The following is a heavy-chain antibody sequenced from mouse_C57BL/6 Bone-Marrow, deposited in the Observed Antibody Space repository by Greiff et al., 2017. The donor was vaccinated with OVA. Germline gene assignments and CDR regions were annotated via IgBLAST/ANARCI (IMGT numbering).Heavy chain of an antibody. CDR2: ISDGGSYT. CDR1: GFTFSSYA. Sequence: EVQLVESGGGLVKPGGSLKLSCAASGFTFSSYAMSWVRQTPEKRLEWVATISDGGSYTYYPDNVKGRFTISRDNAKNNLYLHMSHLKSDDTALYYCARANYGSSYNWYFAVWGTGTTVTVSS. V-gene: IGHV5-4*01. J-gene: IGHJ1*03. D-gene: IGHD1-1*01. CDR3: ARANYGSSYNWYFAV.